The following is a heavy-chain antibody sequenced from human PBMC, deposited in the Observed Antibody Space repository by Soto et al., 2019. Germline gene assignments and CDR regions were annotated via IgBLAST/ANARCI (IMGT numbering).Heavy chain of an antibody. V-gene: IGHV3-7*01. CDR3: ARDTQLLLVRSGEYMDV. CDR2: INQDGSED. J-gene: IGHJ6*03. CDR1: GFTFSNYW. D-gene: IGHD2-2*01. Sequence: EVQLVESGGGLVQPGGSLRLSCTASGFTFSNYWMNWVRQAPGKGLEWVANINQDGSEDYYVDSVEGRFTISGDNAKNSLYLQMNGLRAEDTAVYYCARDTQLLLVRSGEYMDVWGKGTTVTVSS.